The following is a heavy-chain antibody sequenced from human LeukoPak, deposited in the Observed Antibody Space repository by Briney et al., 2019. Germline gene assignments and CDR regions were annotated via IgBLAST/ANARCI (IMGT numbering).Heavy chain of an antibody. CDR1: GFTISSYA. J-gene: IGHJ4*02. V-gene: IGHV3-23*01. Sequence: GSLGLSCAGSGFTISSYAMSWVRRAPGKGLEWVSAISGSGGSTYYADSVKGRFTISRDNSKNTLYLQMNSLRAEDTAVYYCAKGLRYFAYWGQGTLVTVSS. CDR3: AKGLRYFAY. D-gene: IGHD3-9*01. CDR2: ISGSGGST.